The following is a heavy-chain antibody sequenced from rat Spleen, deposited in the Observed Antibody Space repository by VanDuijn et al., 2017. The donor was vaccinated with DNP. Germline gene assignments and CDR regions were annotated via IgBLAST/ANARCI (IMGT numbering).Heavy chain of an antibody. D-gene: IGHD1-4*01. V-gene: IGHV5-46*01. J-gene: IGHJ3*01. Sequence: EVQLVESGGGLVQPGRSLKLSCAASGFIFSTFPMAWVRQSPTKGLEWLATISTNGDSSFYRDSVKGRFTISRDNAGDTLYLQMNSLKSEDTATYFCSRDDGYNRPFAYWGQGTLVTVSS. CDR3: SRDDGYNRPFAY. CDR2: ISTNGDSS. CDR1: GFIFSTFP.